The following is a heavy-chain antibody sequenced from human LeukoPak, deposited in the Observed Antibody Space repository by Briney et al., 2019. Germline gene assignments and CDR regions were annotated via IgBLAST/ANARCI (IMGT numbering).Heavy chain of an antibody. D-gene: IGHD6-13*01. CDR1: GGSISSYY. J-gene: IGHJ4*02. CDR2: IYYSGST. V-gene: IGHV4-59*08. Sequence: PSETLSLTCTVSGGSISSYYWSWIRQPPGKGLEWIGYIYYSGSTNYNPSLKSRVTISVDTSKNQFSLKLSSVTAADTAVYYCARHASRYSSSWRLDYWGQGTLVTVSP. CDR3: ARHASRYSSSWRLDY.